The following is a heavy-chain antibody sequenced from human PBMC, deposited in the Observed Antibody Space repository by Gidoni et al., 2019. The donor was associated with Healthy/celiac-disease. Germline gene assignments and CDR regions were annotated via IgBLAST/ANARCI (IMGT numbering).Heavy chain of an antibody. D-gene: IGHD2-15*01. Sequence: QVQLQESGPGLVKTSETLSLTCLVSGGSISSYYWSWIRQPPGKGLEWIGYIYYSGSTNYNPSLKSRVTISVDTSKNQFSLKLSSVTAADTAVYYCARHSTGTYWVVSEAFDPWGQGTLVTVSS. J-gene: IGHJ5*02. CDR3: ARHSTGTYWVVSEAFDP. CDR1: GGSISSYY. V-gene: IGHV4-59*08. CDR2: IYYSGST.